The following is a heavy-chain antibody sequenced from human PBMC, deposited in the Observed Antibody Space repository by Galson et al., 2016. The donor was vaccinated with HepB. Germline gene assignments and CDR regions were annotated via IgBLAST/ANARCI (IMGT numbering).Heavy chain of an antibody. J-gene: IGHJ4*02. CDR1: GYTFTTYA. V-gene: IGHV1-3*01. D-gene: IGHD2-21*02. CDR2: IIAGDGNT. CDR3: AIDRVGDPGSHFDY. Sequence: SVKVSCKASGYTFTTYAIHWVRQAPGQRPEWMGWIIAGDGNTVYSQRFQGRFIITRDTSTSTAYMELSSLRSDDTAVYYCAIDRVGDPGSHFDYWGQGALVTVSS.